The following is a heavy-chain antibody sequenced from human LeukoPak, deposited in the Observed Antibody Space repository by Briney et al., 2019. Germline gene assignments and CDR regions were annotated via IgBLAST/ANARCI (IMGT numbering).Heavy chain of an antibody. CDR3: ARIGVVQLWLYFDY. J-gene: IGHJ4*02. CDR2: IYSGGST. D-gene: IGHD5-18*01. Sequence: PGGSLRLSCAASGFTVSSNYMSWVRQAPGKGLEWVSVIYSGGSTYYADSVKGRFTISRGNSKNTLYLQMNSLRAEDTAVYYCARIGVVQLWLYFDYWGQGTLVTVSS. CDR1: GFTVSSNY. V-gene: IGHV3-53*01.